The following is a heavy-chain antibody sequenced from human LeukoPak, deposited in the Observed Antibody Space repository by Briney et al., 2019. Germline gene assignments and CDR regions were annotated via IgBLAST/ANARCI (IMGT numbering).Heavy chain of an antibody. Sequence: SETLSLTCTVSGGSISSYYWSWIRQPPGKGLEWIGYIYYSGSTNYNPSLKSRVTISVDPSKNQFSLKLSSVTAADTAVYYCAREYYGSSGYYNDYWGQGALVTVSS. D-gene: IGHD3-22*01. CDR1: GGSISSYY. V-gene: IGHV4-59*01. CDR3: AREYYGSSGYYNDY. CDR2: IYYSGST. J-gene: IGHJ4*02.